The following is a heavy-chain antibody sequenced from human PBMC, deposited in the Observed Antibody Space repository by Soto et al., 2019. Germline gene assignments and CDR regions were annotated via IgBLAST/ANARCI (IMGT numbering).Heavy chain of an antibody. V-gene: IGHV3-30-3*01. CDR3: ARPTMIWSHFYALDV. CDR1: GFTFNTYS. CDR2: TSYDGGSK. J-gene: IGHJ6*02. D-gene: IGHD3-22*01. Sequence: QVQLVESGGGVVQPGRSLRLSCTASGFTFNTYSLYWVRQAPGKGLEWVALTSYDGGSKYYADSVQGRFIISRDNSKNTVYLQMNTLRAEDTAVYYCARPTMIWSHFYALDVWGQGTTVTVSS.